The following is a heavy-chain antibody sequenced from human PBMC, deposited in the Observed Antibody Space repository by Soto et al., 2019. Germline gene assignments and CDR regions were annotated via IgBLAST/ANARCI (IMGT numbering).Heavy chain of an antibody. V-gene: IGHV1-18*01. Sequence: ASVKVSCKASGYTFTSYGISWVRQAPGQGLEWMGWISAYNGNTNYAQKLQGRVTMTTDTSTSTAYMELRSLRSDDTAVYYCARDQVSIVIDSSDENFDYWGQGTLVTVSS. CDR2: ISAYNGNT. CDR1: GYTFTSYG. J-gene: IGHJ4*02. D-gene: IGHD3-22*01. CDR3: ARDQVSIVIDSSDENFDY.